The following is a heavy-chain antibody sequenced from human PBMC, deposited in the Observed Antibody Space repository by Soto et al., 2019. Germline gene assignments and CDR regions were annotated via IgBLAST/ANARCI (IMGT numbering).Heavy chain of an antibody. CDR2: IIPIFGTA. CDR3: ARGVGLARPHFDY. V-gene: IGHV1-69*13. CDR1: GGTFSSYA. J-gene: IGHJ4*02. Sequence: ASVKVSCKASGGTFSSYAISWVRQAPGQGLEWMGGIIPIFGTANYAQKFQGRVTITADESTSTAYMEPSSLRSEDTAVYYCARGVGLARPHFDYWGQGTLVTVSS.